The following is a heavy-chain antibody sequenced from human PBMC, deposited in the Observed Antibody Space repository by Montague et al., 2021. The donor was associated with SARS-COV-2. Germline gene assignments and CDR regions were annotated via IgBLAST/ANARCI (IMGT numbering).Heavy chain of an antibody. D-gene: IGHD6-19*01. CDR1: GGSISGSSYY. CDR2: IYYRGST. V-gene: IGHV4-39*01. Sequence: ETLSLTCTVSGGSISGSSYYWAWIRQPPGKGLEWIGSIYYRGSTYYNPSLKSRVFISVDTSKNQLSLTLTSVTAADTAVYYCATQEDPSGWIPGPFDFWGQGTLLSVSS. CDR3: ATQEDPSGWIPGPFDF. J-gene: IGHJ4*02.